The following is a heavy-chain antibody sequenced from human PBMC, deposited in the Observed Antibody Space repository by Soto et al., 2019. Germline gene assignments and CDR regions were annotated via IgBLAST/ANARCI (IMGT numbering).Heavy chain of an antibody. CDR1: GGTFSSYA. V-gene: IGHV1-69*12. CDR2: IIPIFGTA. Sequence: QVQLVQSGAEVKKPGSSVKVSCKASGGTFSSYAISWVRQAPGQGLEWMGGIIPIFGTANYAQKFQGRVTITADEFTSTAYMELTSQRAEDAAVYSCAGGYPYAEYFQHWGQGTLVTVSS. D-gene: IGHD5-18*01. J-gene: IGHJ1*01. CDR3: AGGYPYAEYFQH.